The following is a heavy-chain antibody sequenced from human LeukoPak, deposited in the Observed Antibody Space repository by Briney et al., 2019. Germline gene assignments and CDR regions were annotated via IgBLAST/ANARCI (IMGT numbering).Heavy chain of an antibody. J-gene: IGHJ4*02. CDR1: GFTFHDYA. Sequence: GGSLRLSCATSGFTFHDYAMHWVRQAPGKGLEWVSLISGDGYSTYYADSVKGRFTISRDNRKNSLYLQMNSLRSDDIASYYCAKDGYGDYDYWGQGTLVTVSS. D-gene: IGHD4-17*01. V-gene: IGHV3-43*02. CDR2: ISGDGYST. CDR3: AKDGYGDYDY.